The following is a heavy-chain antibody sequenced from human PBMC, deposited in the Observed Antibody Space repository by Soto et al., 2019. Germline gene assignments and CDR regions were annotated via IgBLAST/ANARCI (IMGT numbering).Heavy chain of an antibody. CDR3: ARGMAYGDYYDGMDV. J-gene: IGHJ6*02. Sequence: GGSLRLSCAASGFVFSDYYMSWVRQTPEKGLEWLSYINRGSTYTNYADSVRGRFTISRDNAQDSLSLQMNSLRVEDTAVYFCARGMAYGDYYDGMDVWGQGTTVTVSS. CDR2: INRGSTYT. CDR1: GFVFSDYY. V-gene: IGHV3-11*06. D-gene: IGHD4-17*01.